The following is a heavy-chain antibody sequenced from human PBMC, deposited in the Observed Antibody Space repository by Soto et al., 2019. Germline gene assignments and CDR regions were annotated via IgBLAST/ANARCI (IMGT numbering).Heavy chain of an antibody. CDR3: ATTPGGAAY. V-gene: IGHV3-30*04. CDR1: GFTFSTYT. Sequence: QVHLVESGGGVVQPGRSLRLSCAASGFTFSTYTMHWVRQAPGKGLEWVADISYNGKYEYYADSVKGRFTISRDNSKSTLYLQMNSLTSEDTAVYYCATTPGGAAYWGQGTLVTVSS. J-gene: IGHJ4*02. CDR2: ISYNGKYE. D-gene: IGHD2-15*01.